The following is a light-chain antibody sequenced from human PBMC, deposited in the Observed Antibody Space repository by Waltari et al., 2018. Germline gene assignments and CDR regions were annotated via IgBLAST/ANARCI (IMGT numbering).Light chain of an antibody. V-gene: IGLV3-21*01. CDR2: ADT. CDR3: QVWDSSSDHPI. J-gene: IGLJ2*01. CDR1: KIGSKR. Sequence: YELTQTRSVSVSPGQTARITCGGDKIGSKRVQWYQQKPPQAPLLVIYADTERPSGIPERFSGSNSGNTATLTISGVEAGDESDYYCQVWDSSSDHPIFGGGTRLTVL.